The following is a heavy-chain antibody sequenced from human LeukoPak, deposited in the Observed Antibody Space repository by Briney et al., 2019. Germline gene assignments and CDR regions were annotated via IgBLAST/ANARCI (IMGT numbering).Heavy chain of an antibody. V-gene: IGHV3-30-3*01. CDR2: ISYDGSNK. J-gene: IGHJ4*02. CDR1: GFTFSSYA. CDR3: ARSRITMVRGATDY. Sequence: GGSLRLSCAASGFTFSSYAVHWVRQAPGKGLEWVAVISYDGSNKYYADSVKGRFTISRDNSKNTLYLQMNSLRAEDTAVYYCARSRITMVRGATDYWGQGTLVTVSS. D-gene: IGHD3-10*01.